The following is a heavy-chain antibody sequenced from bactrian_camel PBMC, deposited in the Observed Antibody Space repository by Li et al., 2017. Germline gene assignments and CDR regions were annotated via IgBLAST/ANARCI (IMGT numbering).Heavy chain of an antibody. J-gene: IGHJ4*01. V-gene: IGHV3S55*01. CDR3: AAASMSWRGAEPRGASLYNY. Sequence: HVQLVESGGVSVQAGGSLKLSCRVSRHTIGTYCMGWFRQAPGEQREGVASIDSDDSATYADSVKGRFTISQDNAKRTLHLRMDSLKTEDTAMYYCAAASMSWRGAEPRGASLYNYWGQGTQVTVS. CDR1: RHTIGTYC. D-gene: IGHD1*01. CDR2: IDSDDSA.